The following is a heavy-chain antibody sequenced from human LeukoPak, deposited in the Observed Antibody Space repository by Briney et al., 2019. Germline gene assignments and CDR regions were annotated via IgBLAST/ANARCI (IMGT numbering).Heavy chain of an antibody. J-gene: IGHJ3*02. CDR1: GYTFTGYY. D-gene: IGHD6-13*01. V-gene: IGHV1-2*02. CDR3: ARGGSRSSGAFDI. CDR2: INPNNGGA. Sequence: ASVTVSFKASGYTFTGYYLHWVRQAPGQGLEWVVWINPNNGGANYAQTFQGRVTMTRDTSISTAYMELSRLRFDDTAVYYCARGGSRSSGAFDIWGQGTMVTVSS.